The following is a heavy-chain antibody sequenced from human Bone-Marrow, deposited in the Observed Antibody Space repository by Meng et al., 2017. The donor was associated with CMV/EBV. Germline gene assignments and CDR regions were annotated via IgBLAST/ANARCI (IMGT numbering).Heavy chain of an antibody. CDR3: ARATVY. CDR1: GFTVSSNY. D-gene: IGHD4-11*01. J-gene: IGHJ4*02. Sequence: ETLSLTCAASGFTVSSNYMSWVRQAPGKGLEWVSVIYSGGSTYYADSVKGRFTISRDNSKNTLYLQMNSLRAEDTAVYYCARATVYWGQGTLVTVSS. V-gene: IGHV3-66*02. CDR2: IYSGGST.